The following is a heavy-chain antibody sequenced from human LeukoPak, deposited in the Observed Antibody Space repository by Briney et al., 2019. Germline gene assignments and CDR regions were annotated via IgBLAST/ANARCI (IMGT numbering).Heavy chain of an antibody. D-gene: IGHD2-8*02. Sequence: GGSLRLSCAASGFTFSNAWMSWVRQAPGKGLEWVGRIKNKTDGGTTDYAAPVKGRITISSDDSKGTLYMQMNGLKTENTAVYYCITGSTGGGWAFFGYWGQGTLVTVSS. CDR3: ITGSTGGGWAFFGY. V-gene: IGHV3-15*01. CDR1: GFTFSNAW. J-gene: IGHJ4*02. CDR2: IKNKTDGGTT.